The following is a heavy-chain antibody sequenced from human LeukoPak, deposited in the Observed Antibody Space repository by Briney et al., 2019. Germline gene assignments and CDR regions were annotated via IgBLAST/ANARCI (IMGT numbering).Heavy chain of an antibody. CDR1: GFTFGDYA. J-gene: IGHJ6*02. Sequence: PGGSLRLSCTASGFTFGDYAMSWVRQAPGKGLEWVGFIRSKAYGGTTEYAASVKGRFTISRDDSKSIAYLQMNSLKTEDTAVYYCTLSARETMAPYYYYGMDVWGQGTTVTVSS. D-gene: IGHD5-24*01. CDR2: IRSKAYGGTT. CDR3: TLSARETMAPYYYYGMDV. V-gene: IGHV3-49*04.